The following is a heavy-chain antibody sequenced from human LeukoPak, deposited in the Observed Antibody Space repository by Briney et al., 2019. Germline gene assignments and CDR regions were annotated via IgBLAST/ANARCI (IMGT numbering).Heavy chain of an antibody. D-gene: IGHD2-8*02. CDR2: IFPSGGEI. CDR3: ATYRQVLLPFES. V-gene: IGHV3-23*01. J-gene: IGHJ4*02. CDR1: GVTFSSYS. Sequence: PGGSLRLSCAASGVTFSSYSMIWVRQPPGKGLEWVSSIFPSGGEIHYADSVRGRFTISRDNSKSTLSLRMNSLRAEDTAIYYCATYRQVLLPFESWGQGTLVTVSS.